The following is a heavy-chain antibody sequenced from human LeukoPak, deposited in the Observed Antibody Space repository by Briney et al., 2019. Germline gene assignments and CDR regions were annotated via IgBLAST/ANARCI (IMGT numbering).Heavy chain of an antibody. CDR2: ISYDGSNK. CDR3: AKGMPGSSSFDY. J-gene: IGHJ4*02. Sequence: GRSLRLSCAASGFTFSSYGMHWVRQAPGKGLEWVAVISYDGSNKYYADSVKGRFTISRDNSKNTLYLQMNSLRAEDTALYYCAKGMPGSSSFDYWGQGTLVTVSS. D-gene: IGHD3-10*01. V-gene: IGHV3-30*18. CDR1: GFTFSSYG.